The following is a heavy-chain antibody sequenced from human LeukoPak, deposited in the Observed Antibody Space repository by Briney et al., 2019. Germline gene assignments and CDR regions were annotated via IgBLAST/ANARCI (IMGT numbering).Heavy chain of an antibody. J-gene: IGHJ1*01. CDR3: ARVSGPGMNEYFHL. V-gene: IGHV3-74*01. CDR1: GFTFSEAW. Sequence: GGSLRLSCAASGFTFSEAWMHWVRQAPGKGLAWVSRINNDGSTTRYADSVKGRFTISRDNAKNTLYLQMNSLRAEDTAVYYCARVSGPGMNEYFHLWGQGTLVTASS. D-gene: IGHD3-10*01. CDR2: INNDGSTT.